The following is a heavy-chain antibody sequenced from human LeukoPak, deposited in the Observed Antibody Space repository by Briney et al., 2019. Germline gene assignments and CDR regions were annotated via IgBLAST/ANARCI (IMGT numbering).Heavy chain of an antibody. J-gene: IGHJ4*02. CDR1: GYTFTSYG. D-gene: IGHD6-13*01. V-gene: IGHV1-69*05. CDR2: IIPIFGTA. CDR3: ARAPGIAAAGPSLYFDY. Sequence: AASVKVSCKASGYTFTSYGISWVRRAPVQGLEWMGGIIPIFGTANYAQKFQGGVTITTDESTSTAYMELSSLRSEDTAVYYCARAPGIAAAGPSLYFDYWGQGTLVTVSS.